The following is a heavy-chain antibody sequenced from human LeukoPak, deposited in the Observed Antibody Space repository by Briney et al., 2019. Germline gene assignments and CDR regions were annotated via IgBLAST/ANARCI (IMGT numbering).Heavy chain of an antibody. V-gene: IGHV4-34*01. CDR2: INHSGST. CDR1: GGSFSGYY. J-gene: IGHJ6*02. D-gene: IGHD6-13*01. CDR3: ARGRRDSSSWYLPYYYYGMDV. Sequence: SETLSLTCAVYGGSFSGYYWSWIRQPPGKGLEWIGEINHSGSTNYNPSLKSRVTISVDTSKNQFSLKLSSVTAADTAVYYCARGRRDSSSWYLPYYYYGMDVWGQGTTVTVYS.